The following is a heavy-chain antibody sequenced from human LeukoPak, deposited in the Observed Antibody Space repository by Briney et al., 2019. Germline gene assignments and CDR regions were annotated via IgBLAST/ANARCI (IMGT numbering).Heavy chain of an antibody. CDR1: GFTFSSYW. D-gene: IGHD2-8*02. J-gene: IGHJ5*02. V-gene: IGHV3-74*01. CDR2: INSDGSST. CDR3: ARPTSSYWVFWFDP. Sequence: PGGSVRLSCAASGFTFSSYWMHWVRQAPGKGLVWVSRINSDGSSTSYADSVKGRFTISRDDAKNTLYLQMNSLRAEDTAVYYCARPTSSYWVFWFDPWGQGTLVTVSS.